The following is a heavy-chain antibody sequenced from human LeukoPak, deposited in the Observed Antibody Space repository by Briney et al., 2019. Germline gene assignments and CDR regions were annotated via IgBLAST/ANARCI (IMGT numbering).Heavy chain of an antibody. V-gene: IGHV1-69*13. CDR2: IIPVFAIA. Sequence: ASVKVSCKASGDTFSNYAISWVRQAPGQGLEWMAVIIPVFAIADSAQKFQGRVTITADESTSTVYMEMSSLTSEDTAVYYCARLGYDSSELDYDYYYIDVWGKGTMVTVSS. J-gene: IGHJ6*03. CDR1: GDTFSNYA. CDR3: ARLGYDSSELDYDYYYIDV. D-gene: IGHD3-22*01.